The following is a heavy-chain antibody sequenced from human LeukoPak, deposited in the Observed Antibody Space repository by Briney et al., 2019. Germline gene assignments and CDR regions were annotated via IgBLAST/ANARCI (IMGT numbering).Heavy chain of an antibody. CDR1: GGSFSGCY. V-gene: IGHV4-34*01. J-gene: IGHJ4*02. D-gene: IGHD3-10*01. Sequence: SETLSLTCAVYGGSFSGCYWSWIRQPPGKGLEWIGEINHSGSTNYNPSLKSRVTISVDTSKNQFSLKLSSVTAADTAVYYCAREGRSGSYYSPFDCWGQGTLVTVSS. CDR3: AREGRSGSYYSPFDC. CDR2: INHSGST.